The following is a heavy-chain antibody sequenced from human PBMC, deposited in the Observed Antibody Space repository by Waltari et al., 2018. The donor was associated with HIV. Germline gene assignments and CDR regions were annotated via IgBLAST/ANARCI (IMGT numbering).Heavy chain of an antibody. CDR1: GGSISSYY. CDR2: IYYSGST. Sequence: QVQLQESGPGLVKPSETLSLTCTVSGGSISSYYWSWIRQPPGKGLDWIGYIYYSGSTNYNPSLKSRVTISVDTSKNQFSLKLSSVTAADTAVYYCARCLWFGGEYGMDVWGQGTTVTVSS. D-gene: IGHD3-10*01. J-gene: IGHJ6*02. CDR3: ARCLWFGGEYGMDV. V-gene: IGHV4-59*01.